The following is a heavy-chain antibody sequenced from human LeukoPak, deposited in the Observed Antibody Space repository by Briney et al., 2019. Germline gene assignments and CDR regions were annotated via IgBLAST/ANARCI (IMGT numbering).Heavy chain of an antibody. J-gene: IGHJ4*02. Sequence: PSETLSLTCTVSGDSITSHYWSWIRQPPGKGLEWIGYIYYTGSTKYNPSLKNRVTISADTSKNQLSLKLSSVTAADTAVYYCARGTTWVFDYWGPGSLVTVSS. V-gene: IGHV4-59*11. D-gene: IGHD1-14*01. CDR2: IYYTGST. CDR1: GDSITSHY. CDR3: ARGTTWVFDY.